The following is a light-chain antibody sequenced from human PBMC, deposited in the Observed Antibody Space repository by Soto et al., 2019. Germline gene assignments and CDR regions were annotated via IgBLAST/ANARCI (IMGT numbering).Light chain of an antibody. CDR3: QKYNSALFT. Sequence: DIQMTQSPSTLSASVGDRVTITCRASQSINNWLAWYQQKPGKAPKLLIYKASNLDIGVPSRFSGSGSGTEFTLTISSLQPEDVATYYCQKYNSALFTFGPGTKVDIK. V-gene: IGKV1-5*03. J-gene: IGKJ3*01. CDR2: KAS. CDR1: QSINNW.